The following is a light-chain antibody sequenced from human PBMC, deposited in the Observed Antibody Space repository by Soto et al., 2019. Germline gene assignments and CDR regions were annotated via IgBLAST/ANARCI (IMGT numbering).Light chain of an antibody. Sequence: DIVMTQSPDSLAVSLGERATINCKSSQSVLYSSINKNYLAWYQQKPGQPPKLLIYWASTRESGVPDRFSGSGSGTDFTLTITSLQAEDVAVYYCQQYYSTPPTFGQGTKVGIK. CDR3: QQYYSTPPT. CDR1: QSVLYSSINKNY. CDR2: WAS. V-gene: IGKV4-1*01. J-gene: IGKJ1*01.